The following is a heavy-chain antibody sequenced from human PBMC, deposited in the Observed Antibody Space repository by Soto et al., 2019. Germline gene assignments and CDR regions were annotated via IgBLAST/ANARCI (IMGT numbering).Heavy chain of an antibody. D-gene: IGHD4-17*01. J-gene: IGHJ4*02. CDR1: GGTFSSYA. V-gene: IGHV1-69*12. CDR2: IIPIFGTA. Sequence: QVRLVQSGSEVKKPGSSVKISGKASGGTFSSYAISWVRQAPGQGLEWMGGIIPIFGTANYAQKFQGRVTITADESTSTAYMDLSSLRSEDTAVYYCARVHRRDYGDYYFDYWGQGTLVTVSS. CDR3: ARVHRRDYGDYYFDY.